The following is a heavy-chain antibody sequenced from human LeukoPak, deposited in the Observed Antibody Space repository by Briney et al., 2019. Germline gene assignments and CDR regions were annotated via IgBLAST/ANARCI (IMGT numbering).Heavy chain of an antibody. J-gene: IGHJ4*02. CDR2: ISSDGNSK. D-gene: IGHD5-12*01. V-gene: IGHV3-30*03. Sequence: GGSLRLSCAASGVTFSSYGMHWVRQAPGKGLEWVALISSDGNSKVYGDSVKGRFTISRDDSKSTLYLQMDSLRPKDTAVYYCTTKVIRGNSGDDYDDWGQGTLVTVSS. CDR1: GVTFSSYG. CDR3: TTKVIRGNSGDDYDD.